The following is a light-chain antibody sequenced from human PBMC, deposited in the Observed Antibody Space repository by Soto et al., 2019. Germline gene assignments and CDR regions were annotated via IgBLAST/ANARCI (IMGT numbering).Light chain of an antibody. CDR2: NAS. CDR1: QTVNSY. Sequence: EIVLTQSPATLSLSPGERATLSCRASQTVNSYLAWYQKKPGQAPRLLIYNASNRATGIPARFSGSGSGTDFTLTIRSLEPEDFAAYYCQQRSNWPHTFGQGTKLEIK. CDR3: QQRSNWPHT. V-gene: IGKV3-11*01. J-gene: IGKJ2*01.